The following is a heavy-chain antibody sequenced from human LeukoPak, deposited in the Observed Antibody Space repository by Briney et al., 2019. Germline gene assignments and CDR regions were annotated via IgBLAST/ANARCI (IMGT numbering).Heavy chain of an antibody. CDR2: IYYSGST. V-gene: IGHV4-59*01. Sequence: SETLSLTCTVSGGSISSYYWSWIRQPPGKGLEWIGYIYYSGSTNYNPSLKSRVTISVDTSKNQFSLKLSSVTAADMAVYYCASWDGYYFDYWSQGTLVTVSS. D-gene: IGHD1-26*01. J-gene: IGHJ4*02. CDR1: GGSISSYY. CDR3: ASWDGYYFDY.